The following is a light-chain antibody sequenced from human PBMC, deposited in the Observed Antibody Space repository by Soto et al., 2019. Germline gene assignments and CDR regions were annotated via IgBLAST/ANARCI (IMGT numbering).Light chain of an antibody. CDR1: QGISNY. CDR2: AAS. V-gene: IGKV1-17*03. CDR3: LQHNSYPLT. Sequence: ERVTNTYRASQGISNYLAWFQQKPGKVPKRLIYAASSLQGGVSSRFSGSGSGTEFTLTISSLQSEDFATYYCLQHNSYPLTFGGGTKVDIK. J-gene: IGKJ4*01.